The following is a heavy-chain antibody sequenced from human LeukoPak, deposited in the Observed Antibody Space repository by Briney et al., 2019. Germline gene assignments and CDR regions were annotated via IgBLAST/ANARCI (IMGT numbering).Heavy chain of an antibody. CDR1: GYSFTSYW. J-gene: IGHJ4*02. Sequence: GESLKISCKGSGYSFTSYWIGWVRQIPGKGLEWMGIIYLGDSDNRYSPSFQGQVTISADKSISTAYLQWSSLKASDTAMYYCARRGHDFWSGYSPYYFDYWGQGTLVTVSS. V-gene: IGHV5-51*01. D-gene: IGHD3-3*01. CDR2: IYLGDSDN. CDR3: ARRGHDFWSGYSPYYFDY.